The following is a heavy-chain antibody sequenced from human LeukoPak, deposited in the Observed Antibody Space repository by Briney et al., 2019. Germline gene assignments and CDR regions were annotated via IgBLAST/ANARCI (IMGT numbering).Heavy chain of an antibody. CDR1: GDTLTELS. J-gene: IGHJ2*01. CDR3: ATHTLFADVAYFDL. CDR2: FDPEVGER. D-gene: IGHD2-2*02. V-gene: IGHV1-24*01. Sequence: ASVKVSCKVSGDTLTELSTHWVRQAPGEGLEWMGSFDPEVGERIYAQKFQDRVTMTEDTSADIAYIELSSLTSEDTAVYYCATHTLFADVAYFDLWGRGTLVIVSS.